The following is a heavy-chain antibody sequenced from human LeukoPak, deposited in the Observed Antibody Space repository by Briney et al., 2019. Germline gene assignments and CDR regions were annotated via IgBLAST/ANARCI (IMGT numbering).Heavy chain of an antibody. J-gene: IGHJ5*02. V-gene: IGHV1-69*02. CDR3: ARGTSSTSHYDILTGPRGWFDP. CDR1: GGTFSSYT. CDR2: IIPILGIA. Sequence: SVKVSCKASGGTFSSYTISWVRQAPGQGLEWMGRIIPILGIANYAQKFQGRVTITADKSTSTAYMELSSLRSEDTAVYYCARGTSSTSHYDILTGPRGWFDPWGQGTLVTVSS. D-gene: IGHD3-9*01.